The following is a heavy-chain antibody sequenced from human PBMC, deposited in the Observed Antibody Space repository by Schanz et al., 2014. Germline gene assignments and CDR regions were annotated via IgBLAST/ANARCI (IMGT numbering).Heavy chain of an antibody. CDR2: ISGSGGNT. CDR1: GFTFRGYA. CDR3: TADLWFGAVWGVW. Sequence: EVQLLESGGGLVQPGGSLRLSCAASGFTFRGYAMSWVRQAPGRGLEWVSIISGSGGNTYYADAVRGRFTISRDNSKSTLYLQMTSLRAEDTPVYYCTADLWFGAVWGVWWGQGTLVTVSS. V-gene: IGHV3-23*01. J-gene: IGHJ4*02. D-gene: IGHD3-10*01.